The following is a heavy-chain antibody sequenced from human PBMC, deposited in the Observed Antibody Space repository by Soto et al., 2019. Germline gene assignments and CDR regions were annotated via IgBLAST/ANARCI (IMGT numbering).Heavy chain of an antibody. CDR2: INAGNGNT. Sequence: QVQLVLSGAEVKKPGASVKVSCKASGYTFTSYAMHWVRQAPGQRLEWMGWINAGNGNTKYSQKFQGRVTITRDTSASTAYMELSSLRSEDTAVYSCARDPEYSYVYNWDKGTLVPVPS. J-gene: IGHJ4*02. D-gene: IGHD5-18*01. CDR1: GYTFTSYA. V-gene: IGHV1-3*01. CDR3: ARDPEYSYVYN.